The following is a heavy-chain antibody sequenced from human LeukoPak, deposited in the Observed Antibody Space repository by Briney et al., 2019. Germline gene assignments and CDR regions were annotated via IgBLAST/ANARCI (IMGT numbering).Heavy chain of an antibody. V-gene: IGHV1-18*01. J-gene: IGHJ4*02. D-gene: IGHD2-2*01. CDR3: AGRGCDSTSCYLDL. Sequence: ASVKVSCKASGFTFLNYGINWVRQAPGQGLEWMEWLSAYNGNTNFAQKFQGRVTMTTDTSASTAYMELRSLRSDDTAVYYCAGRGCDSTSCYLDLWGQGTLVTVSS. CDR1: GFTFLNYG. CDR2: LSAYNGNT.